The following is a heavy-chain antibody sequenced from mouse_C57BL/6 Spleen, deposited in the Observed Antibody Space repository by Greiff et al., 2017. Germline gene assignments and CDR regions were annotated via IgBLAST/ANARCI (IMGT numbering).Heavy chain of an antibody. D-gene: IGHD2-5*01. CDR1: GFNIKDYY. Sequence: EVQLQQSGAELVRPGASVKLSCTASGFNIKDYYMHWVKQRPEQGLEWIGRIDPEDGDTEYAPKFQGKATMTADTSSNTAYLQLSSLTSEDTAVYYCTTGYYSNPAWFAYWGQGTLVTVSA. V-gene: IGHV14-1*01. CDR3: TTGYYSNPAWFAY. CDR2: IDPEDGDT. J-gene: IGHJ3*01.